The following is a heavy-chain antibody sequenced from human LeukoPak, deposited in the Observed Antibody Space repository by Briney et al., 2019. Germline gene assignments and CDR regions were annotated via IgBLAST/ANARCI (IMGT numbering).Heavy chain of an antibody. D-gene: IGHD2-8*01. J-gene: IGHJ4*02. Sequence: GGSLRLSCAASGFDFDNYWMTWVRQVPGKGLEWVANMNQDGSEQYYVDSVKGRFTISRDNGKKPLYLQMNSLRAEDTAVYYCSRGQGCAYWGQGTLVTVSS. CDR1: GFDFDNYW. CDR3: SRGQGCAY. V-gene: IGHV3-7*04. CDR2: MNQDGSEQ.